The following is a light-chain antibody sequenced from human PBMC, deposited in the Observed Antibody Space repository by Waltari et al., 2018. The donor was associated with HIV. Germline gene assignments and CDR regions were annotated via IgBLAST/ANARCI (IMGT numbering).Light chain of an antibody. V-gene: IGLV2-8*01. CDR2: EVV. J-gene: IGLJ1*01. CDR3: CSYAGGNVFV. CDR1: RYNVGSYAY. Sequence: QSALTQPPSASGSPGQSVTISCTGTRYNVGSYAYVSWFQLHPGKVPKLLIYEVVKRPAGVHDRFSGSTSGNTASLTVSGLQAEDEGDYYCCSYAGGNVFVFGTGTKVTVL.